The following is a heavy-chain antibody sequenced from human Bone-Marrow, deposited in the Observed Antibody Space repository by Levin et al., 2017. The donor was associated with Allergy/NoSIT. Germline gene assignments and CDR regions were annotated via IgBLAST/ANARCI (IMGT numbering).Heavy chain of an antibody. V-gene: IGHV3-33*01. D-gene: IGHD1-26*01. CDR1: GFPFSNYG. CDR2: IWYDGSNK. CDR3: ARDRSGDYFYH. J-gene: IGHJ4*02. Sequence: GGSLRLSCEASGFPFSNYGMHWVRQAPGKGLEWVAFIWYDGSNKYYRDSVKGRFTVSRDNSKNTLYLEMNSLRVGDTAVYYCARDRSGDYFYHWGQGTLVTVSS.